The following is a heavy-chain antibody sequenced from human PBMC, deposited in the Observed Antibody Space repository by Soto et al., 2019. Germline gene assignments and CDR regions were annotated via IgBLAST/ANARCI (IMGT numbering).Heavy chain of an antibody. Sequence: GGSLRLSCAASGFTFSSYGMHWVRQAPGKGLEWVAVIWYDGSNKYYADSVKGRFTISRDNSKNTLYLQMNSLRAEDTAVYYCARDLDTMVRGVITNYYYYGMDVWGQGTTVTLSS. CDR1: GFTFSSYG. CDR3: ARDLDTMVRGVITNYYYYGMDV. J-gene: IGHJ6*02. D-gene: IGHD3-10*01. V-gene: IGHV3-33*01. CDR2: IWYDGSNK.